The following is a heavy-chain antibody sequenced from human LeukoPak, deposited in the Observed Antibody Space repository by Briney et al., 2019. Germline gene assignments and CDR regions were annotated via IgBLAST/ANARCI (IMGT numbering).Heavy chain of an antibody. D-gene: IGHD3-10*01. CDR2: INGDGSTT. Sequence: PGGSLRLSCTASGFIFSTYWINWVRQSPGKGLVWVALINGDGSTTTHADSVKGPFTISRDNAKNTAYLQMNSLRDEDTAVYFCARDYAGSPDYWGQGTLVTVSA. CDR1: GFIFSTYW. CDR3: ARDYAGSPDY. V-gene: IGHV3-74*03. J-gene: IGHJ4*02.